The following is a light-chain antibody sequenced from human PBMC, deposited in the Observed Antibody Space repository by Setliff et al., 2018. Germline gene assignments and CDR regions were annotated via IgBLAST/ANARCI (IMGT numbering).Light chain of an antibody. Sequence: QSALTQPASVSGSPGQSITISCTGTSSDVGGYNYVSWYQQHPGKAPKLMIYDVSNRPSGVPDRFSGSKSGNTASLTVSGLQAEDEADYYCSSYAGSNTPYVFGTGTKVTVL. CDR2: DVS. CDR3: SSYAGSNTPYV. CDR1: SSDVGGYNY. J-gene: IGLJ1*01. V-gene: IGLV2-14*03.